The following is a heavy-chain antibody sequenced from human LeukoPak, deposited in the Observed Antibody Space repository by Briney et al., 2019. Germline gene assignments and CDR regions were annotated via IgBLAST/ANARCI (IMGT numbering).Heavy chain of an antibody. V-gene: IGHV3-23*01. Sequence: GGSLRLSCEASGFTFSSYAMSWVRQAPGKGLEWVSVISGSGGSTYYADSVKGRFTISRDSSKNTLYLQMNSLRAEDTAVYYCAKSMSKKPIDYWGQGTLVTVSS. CDR2: ISGSGGST. CDR1: GFTFSSYA. J-gene: IGHJ4*02. CDR3: AKSMSKKPIDY.